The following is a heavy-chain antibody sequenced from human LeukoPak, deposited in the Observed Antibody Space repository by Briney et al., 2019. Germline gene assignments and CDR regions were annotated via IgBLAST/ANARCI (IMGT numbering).Heavy chain of an antibody. CDR1: GFTFSSYD. D-gene: IGHD2-15*01. J-gene: IGHJ4*02. Sequence: RGSLRLSCAASGFTFSSYDMHWVRQATGKGLEWVPAIGSAGDTYYPGSVKGRFTISREDAKNSLYLQMNSLRAGDTAVYYCARGTRTCSGGSCYGAFDYWGQGTLVTVSS. CDR2: IGSAGDT. CDR3: ARGTRTCSGGSCYGAFDY. V-gene: IGHV3-13*01.